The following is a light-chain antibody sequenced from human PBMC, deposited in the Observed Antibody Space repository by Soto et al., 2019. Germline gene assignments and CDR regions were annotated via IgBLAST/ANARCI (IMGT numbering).Light chain of an antibody. J-gene: IGKJ5*01. CDR1: QSVLHRSKRKNY. V-gene: IGKV4-1*01. Sequence: DSLMTQSPDSLAVSLGERTTINCRSSQSVLHRSKRKNYLAWYQQKAGQPPKLLISWASTRESGVPDRFSGSGSGTDFTLTIDNLEPEDFAIYYCQQRNNWPPITFGQGTRWRL. CDR2: WAS. CDR3: QQRNNWPPIT.